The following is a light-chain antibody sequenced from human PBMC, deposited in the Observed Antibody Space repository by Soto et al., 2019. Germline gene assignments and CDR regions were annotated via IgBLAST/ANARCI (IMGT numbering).Light chain of an antibody. V-gene: IGLV2-14*03. CDR3: ASYTSSSAVI. J-gene: IGLJ2*01. Sequence: QSVLTQPASVSGSPGQSITISCIGTSSDVGGYNYVSWYQQHPGKAPKLMIYDVSNRPSGVSSRFSGSKSGNTASLTISGLQAEDEADYYCASYTSSSAVIIGGGTKLTVL. CDR2: DVS. CDR1: SSDVGGYNY.